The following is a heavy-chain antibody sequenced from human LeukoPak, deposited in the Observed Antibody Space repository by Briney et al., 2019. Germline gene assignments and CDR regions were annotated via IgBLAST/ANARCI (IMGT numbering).Heavy chain of an antibody. CDR2: IYYSGST. Sequence: SETLSLTCTVSGDSISSADYYWSWIRQPPGKGLEWIGYIYYSGSTYYNPSLKSRVIISADTPKNQFSLKLSSVTAADTAVYYCARSPVLRFLEWLLLLDYWGQGTLVTVSS. V-gene: IGHV4-30-4*08. CDR1: GDSISSADYY. CDR3: ARSPVLRFLEWLLLLDY. J-gene: IGHJ4*02. D-gene: IGHD3-3*01.